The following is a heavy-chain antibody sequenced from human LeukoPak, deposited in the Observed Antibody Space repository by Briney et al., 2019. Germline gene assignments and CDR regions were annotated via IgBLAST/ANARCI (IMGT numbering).Heavy chain of an antibody. CDR3: ASTETYYYDSSGYYWGGY. V-gene: IGHV4-61*01. J-gene: IGHJ4*02. CDR1: GGSVSSGSYY. D-gene: IGHD3-22*01. Sequence: PSGTLSLTCTVSGGSVSSGSYYWSWIRQPPGKGLEWIGYIYYSGSTNYNPSLKSRVTISVDTSKNQFSLKLSSVTAADTAVYYCASTETYYYDSSGYYWGGYWGQGTLVTVSS. CDR2: IYYSGST.